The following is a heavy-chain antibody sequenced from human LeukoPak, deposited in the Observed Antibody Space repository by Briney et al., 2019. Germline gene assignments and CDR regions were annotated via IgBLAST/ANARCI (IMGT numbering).Heavy chain of an antibody. CDR1: GYTFTSYD. J-gene: IGHJ4*02. CDR2: MNPNSGNT. D-gene: IGHD2-2*03. V-gene: IGHV1-8*01. Sequence: ASVKVSCTASGYTFTSYDINWVRQATGQGLEWMGWMNPNSGNTGYAQKFQGRVTMTRNTSISTAYMELSSLRSEDTAVYYCARAGYCTSTSCPYYFDYWGQGTLVTVSS. CDR3: ARAGYCTSTSCPYYFDY.